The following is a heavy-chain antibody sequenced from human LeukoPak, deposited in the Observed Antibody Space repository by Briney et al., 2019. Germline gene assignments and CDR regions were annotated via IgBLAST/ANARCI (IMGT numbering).Heavy chain of an antibody. D-gene: IGHD6-19*01. Sequence: GGSLRLSCAASGFTFSSYGMHWVRQAPGKGLEWVSSISSSSSYIYYADSVKGRFTISRDNAKNSLYLQMNSLRAEDTAVYYCARSGIAVAGIGAFDIWGQGTMVTVSS. J-gene: IGHJ3*02. V-gene: IGHV3-21*01. CDR3: ARSGIAVAGIGAFDI. CDR2: ISSSSSYI. CDR1: GFTFSSYG.